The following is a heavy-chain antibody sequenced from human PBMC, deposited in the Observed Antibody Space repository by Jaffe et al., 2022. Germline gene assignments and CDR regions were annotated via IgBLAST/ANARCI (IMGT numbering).Heavy chain of an antibody. V-gene: IGHV1-8*01. CDR3: ARGPWSTVTTGGAFDI. D-gene: IGHD4-17*01. CDR2: MNPNSGNT. Sequence: QVQLVQSGAEVKKPGASVKVSCKASGYTFTSYDINWVRQATGQGLEWMGWMNPNSGNTGYAQKFQGRVTMTRNTSISTAYMELSSLRSEDTAVYYCARGPWSTVTTGGAFDIWGQGTMVTVSS. J-gene: IGHJ3*02. CDR1: GYTFTSYD.